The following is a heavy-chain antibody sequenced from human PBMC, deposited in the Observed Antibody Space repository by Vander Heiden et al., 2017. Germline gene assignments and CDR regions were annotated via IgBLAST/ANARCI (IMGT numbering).Heavy chain of an antibody. Sequence: QVQLVESGGGVVQPGRSLRLSCAASGFTFRSYGMHWVRQAPGKGLEWVAVIWYDGSNKYYADSVKGRFTISRDNSKNTLYLQMNSLRAEDTAVYYCARESSSSWHFDYWGQGTLVTVSS. CDR1: GFTFRSYG. CDR3: ARESSSSWHFDY. D-gene: IGHD6-13*01. CDR2: IWYDGSNK. J-gene: IGHJ4*02. V-gene: IGHV3-33*01.